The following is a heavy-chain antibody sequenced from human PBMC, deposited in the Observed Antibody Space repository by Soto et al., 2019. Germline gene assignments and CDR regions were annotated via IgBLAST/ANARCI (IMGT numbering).Heavy chain of an antibody. CDR1: GFTFSSYA. Sequence: GGSLRLSCAASGFTFSSYAMSWVRQAPGKGLEWVSTISGSGGDTYYADIVKGRFTISRDISKNTLYLQMDGLRAEDTAVYYCAKDRDSAWCPVYWGPGTLVTVFS. V-gene: IGHV3-23*01. CDR3: AKDRDSAWCPVY. J-gene: IGHJ4*02. CDR2: ISGSGGDT. D-gene: IGHD6-19*01.